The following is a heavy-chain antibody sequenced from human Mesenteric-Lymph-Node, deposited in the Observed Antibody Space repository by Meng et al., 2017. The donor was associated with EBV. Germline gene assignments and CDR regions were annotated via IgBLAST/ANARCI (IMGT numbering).Heavy chain of an antibody. CDR2: ISANNGNI. CDR1: GYSFISYG. J-gene: IGHJ5*02. V-gene: IGHV1-18*01. Sequence: HVLLVQSGAEVKKSGGSVRVSCKASGYSFISYGISWVRQARGQALEWMGWISANNGNINYEQKFQGRVTLTTDTATSTAYMELRSLRSDDTTVYYCATDTGRVINNLFDPWGQGTLVTVSS. D-gene: IGHD3-22*01. CDR3: ATDTGRVINNLFDP.